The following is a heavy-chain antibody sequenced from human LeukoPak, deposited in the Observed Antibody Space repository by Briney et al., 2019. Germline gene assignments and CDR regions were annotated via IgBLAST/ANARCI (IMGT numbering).Heavy chain of an antibody. Sequence: SETLSLTCTVSGYSISSGYYWGWIRQPPGKGLEWIGSIYHSGSTYYNPSLKSRVTISVDTSKNQFSLKLSSVTAADTAVYYCARVPYYYDSSGYYGDIWGQGTMVTVSS. J-gene: IGHJ3*02. V-gene: IGHV4-38-2*02. CDR2: IYHSGST. CDR3: ARVPYYYDSSGYYGDI. CDR1: GYSISSGYY. D-gene: IGHD3-22*01.